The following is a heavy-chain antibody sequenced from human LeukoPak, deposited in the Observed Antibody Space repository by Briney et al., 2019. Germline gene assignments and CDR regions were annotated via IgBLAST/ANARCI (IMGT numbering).Heavy chain of an antibody. CDR3: ARSAIAAAGTDYYYYMDV. Sequence: SETLSLTCAVYGGSFSTYYWSWIRQPPGKGLEWIGEINHSGSTNYNPSLKSRVTISVDKSKNQFSLKLSSVTAADTAVYYCARSAIAAAGTDYYYYMDVWGKGTTVTVSS. V-gene: IGHV4-34*01. D-gene: IGHD6-13*01. J-gene: IGHJ6*03. CDR1: GGSFSTYY. CDR2: INHSGST.